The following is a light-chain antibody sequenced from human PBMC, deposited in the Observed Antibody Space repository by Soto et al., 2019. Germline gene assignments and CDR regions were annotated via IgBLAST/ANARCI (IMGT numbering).Light chain of an antibody. J-gene: IGLJ1*01. Sequence: QSALTQPASVSGSPGQSITISCTGTSSDVGSYNLVSWYQQHPGKAPKLMIYEGSKRPSGVSNRFSGSKSGNTASLTISGLQAEDEDDYYCCSYAGSSTFYGFGTGTKVTVL. CDR3: CSYAGSSTFYG. CDR1: SSDVGSYNL. CDR2: EGS. V-gene: IGLV2-23*01.